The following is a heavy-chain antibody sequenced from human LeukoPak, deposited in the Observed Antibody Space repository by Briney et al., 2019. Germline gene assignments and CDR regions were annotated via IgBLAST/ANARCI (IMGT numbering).Heavy chain of an antibody. CDR2: IWDDEVRE. V-gene: IGHV3-33*03. J-gene: IGHJ3*01. CDR3: AKEVAKGAGAYDV. CDR1: GFTFNSYV. Sequence: GGSLRLSCVASGFTFNSYVMHWVRQAPGQGLEGVALIWDDEVREDYTESVRGRFTISRDNFKNMMSLEMNSLSDEDTPVYYCAKEVAKGAGAYDVWGQGTKVTISS.